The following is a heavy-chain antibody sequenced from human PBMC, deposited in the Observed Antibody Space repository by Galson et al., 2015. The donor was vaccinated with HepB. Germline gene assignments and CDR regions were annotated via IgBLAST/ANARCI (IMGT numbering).Heavy chain of an antibody. V-gene: IGHV1-46*03. CDR1: GYTFTSYY. J-gene: IGHJ4*02. CDR2: INPSGGST. D-gene: IGHD6-13*01. Sequence: SVKVSCKASGYTFTSYYMHWVRQAPGQGLEWMGIINPSGGSTSYAQKFQGRVTMTRDTSTSTVYMELSSLRSEDTAVYYCARAIIAAAGQIPLDYWGQGTLVTVSS. CDR3: ARAIIAAAGQIPLDY.